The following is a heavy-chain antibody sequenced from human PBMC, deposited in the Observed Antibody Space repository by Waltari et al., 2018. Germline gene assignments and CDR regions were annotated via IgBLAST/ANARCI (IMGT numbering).Heavy chain of an antibody. V-gene: IGHV3-30*01. J-gene: IGHJ4*02. Sequence: QVQLVESGGGVVHPGGSLRLSCAASGFPFSTYAVHWVRQAPGKGLEWVAVISYDGSIKYNADSVEGRFTISRDNARNTMSLQMNSLTTEDTAVYYCARGGLEWFGELFDYWGQGTLVTVSS. D-gene: IGHD3-10*01. CDR3: ARGGLEWFGELFDY. CDR2: ISYDGSIK. CDR1: GFPFSTYA.